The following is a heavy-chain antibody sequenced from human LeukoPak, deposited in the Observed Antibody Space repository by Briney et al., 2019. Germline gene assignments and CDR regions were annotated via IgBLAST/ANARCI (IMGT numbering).Heavy chain of an antibody. J-gene: IGHJ4*02. CDR3: ATWGDFWSGYHRSLDY. CDR1: GYTLTELS. D-gene: IGHD3-3*01. V-gene: IGHV1-24*01. CDR2: FDPEDGET. Sequence: ASVKVSCKVSGYTLTELSMHWVRQAPGKGLEWMGGFDPEDGETIYAQKFQGRVTMTEDTSTDTAYMELSSLRSEDTAVYYCATWGDFWSGYHRSLDYWGQGTLVTVSS.